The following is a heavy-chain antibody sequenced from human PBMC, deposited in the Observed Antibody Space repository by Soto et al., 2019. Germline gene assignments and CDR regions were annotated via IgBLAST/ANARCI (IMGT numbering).Heavy chain of an antibody. J-gene: IGHJ4*02. CDR3: ARDFAYFDS. CDR2: VYHTGRT. D-gene: IGHD3-3*01. V-gene: IGHV4-61*01. CDR1: GGSFKSGSYS. Sequence: QVQLQESGPGLVKPSETLSLTCTVSGGSFKSGSYSWSWIRQPPGKGLEWIGYVYHTGRTRYNPSLKCRVSISMDTSKNQFSLNLDSVTAADTAVYFCARDFAYFDSWGQGTLVTVSS.